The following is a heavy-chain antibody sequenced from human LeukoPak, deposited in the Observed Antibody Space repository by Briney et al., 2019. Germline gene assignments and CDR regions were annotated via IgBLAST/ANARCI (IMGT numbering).Heavy chain of an antibody. D-gene: IGHD3-22*01. Sequence: PGGSLRLSCAASGFTFSSYAMHWVRQAPGKGLEWVAVISYDGSNKYYADSVKGRFTISRDSSKNTLYLQMNSLRAEDTAVYYCAKRSYYYDSSGYSSRYYYMDVWGKGTTVTISS. J-gene: IGHJ6*03. V-gene: IGHV3-30*04. CDR3: AKRSYYYDSSGYSSRYYYMDV. CDR2: ISYDGSNK. CDR1: GFTFSSYA.